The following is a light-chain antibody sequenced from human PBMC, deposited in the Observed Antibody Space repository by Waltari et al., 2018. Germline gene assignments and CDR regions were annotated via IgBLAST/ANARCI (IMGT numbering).Light chain of an antibody. CDR1: QSISSF. V-gene: IGKV1-39*01. Sequence: DIQMTQSPSSLSASVGDRVTITCRASQSISSFLNWYQQKPGKAPKPLIYAASSLQSGVPSRFSGSGSGTDFTLTISSLQPEDFATYYCQQSYITRTFGQGTKVDIK. J-gene: IGKJ1*01. CDR3: QQSYITRT. CDR2: AAS.